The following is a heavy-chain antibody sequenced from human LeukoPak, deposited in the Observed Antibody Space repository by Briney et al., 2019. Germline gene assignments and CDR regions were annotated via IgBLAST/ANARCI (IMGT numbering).Heavy chain of an antibody. CDR3: ARDRVPYYYDSSGSDY. D-gene: IGHD3-22*01. J-gene: IGHJ4*02. V-gene: IGHV1-18*01. CDR1: GYTFTSYG. CDR2: ISAYNGNT. Sequence: ASVKVSCKASGYTFTSYGISWVRQAPGQGLEWMGWISAYNGNTNYAQKLQGRVTMTTGTSTSTAYMELRSLRSDDTAVYYCARDRVPYYYDSSGSDYWGQGTLVTVSS.